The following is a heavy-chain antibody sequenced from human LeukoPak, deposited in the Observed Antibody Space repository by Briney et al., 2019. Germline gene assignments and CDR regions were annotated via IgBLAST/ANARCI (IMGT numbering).Heavy chain of an antibody. V-gene: IGHV4-59*12. CDR1: GGSISSYY. Sequence: PSETLSLTCTVSGGSISSYYWSWIRQPPGKGLEWIGYIYYSGSTYYNPSLKSRVTISVDTSKNQFSLKLSSVTAADTAVYYCARGRDGYNYYFDYWGQGTLVTVSS. CDR2: IYYSGST. J-gene: IGHJ4*02. D-gene: IGHD5-24*01. CDR3: ARGRDGYNYYFDY.